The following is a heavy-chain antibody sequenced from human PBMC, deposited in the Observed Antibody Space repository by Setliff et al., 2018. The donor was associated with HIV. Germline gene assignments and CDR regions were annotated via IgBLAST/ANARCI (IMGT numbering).Heavy chain of an antibody. V-gene: IGHV3-49*04. J-gene: IGHJ3*02. CDR2: IRSKAYGGTT. Sequence: GGSLRLSCTTSGFTFGDYSMSWVRQAPGKGLEWVGFIRSKAYGGTTEYAASVKDRFTVSRDDSKSIAYLQINSLKTEDTAVYYCTRDKGYAFDIWGQGTMVTVSS. CDR1: GFTFGDYS. CDR3: TRDKGYAFDI. D-gene: IGHD5-18*01.